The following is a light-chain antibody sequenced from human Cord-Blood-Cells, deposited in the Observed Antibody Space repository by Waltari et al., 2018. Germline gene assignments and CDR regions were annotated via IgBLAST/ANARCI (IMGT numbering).Light chain of an antibody. J-gene: IGLJ2*01. CDR3: SAYAGSKNSAV. V-gene: IGLV2-8*01. CDR1: GSDVGGYHY. Sequence: SALTHLPSASGSPGQSVTISCTGTGSDVGGYHYVSCSHQPHGTAPKSMIYEVRKPRPGVTDRFSGSTSGTTDSPTVSGLQASDTAYCHCSAYAGSKNSAVFCCGPKLPVL. CDR2: EVR.